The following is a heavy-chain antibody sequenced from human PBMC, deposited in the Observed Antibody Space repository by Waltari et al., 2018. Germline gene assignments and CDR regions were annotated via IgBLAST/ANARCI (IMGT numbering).Heavy chain of an antibody. D-gene: IGHD3-16*01. CDR2: IYYSGST. V-gene: IGHV4-28*01. J-gene: IGHJ4*02. CDR3: ARKGGSFVFDY. CDR1: GYSISSSNW. Sequence: QVQLQESGPGLVKPSETLSLTCTVSGYSISSSNWWGWIRQPPGKGLEWIGYIYYSGSTYYNPSLKSRVTMSVDTSKNQFPLKLSSVTAVDTAVYYCARKGGSFVFDYWGQGTLVTVSS.